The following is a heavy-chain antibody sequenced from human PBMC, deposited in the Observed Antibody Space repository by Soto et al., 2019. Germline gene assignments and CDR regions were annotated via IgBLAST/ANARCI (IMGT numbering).Heavy chain of an antibody. CDR2: IDPSDSYT. J-gene: IGHJ4*02. CDR1: GYSFTNYW. Sequence: PGESLKISCKGSGYSFTNYWISWVRQMPGKGLDWMGMIDPSDSYTNYSPSFQGHVTISADKSISTAYLQWSSLKASDTAMYYCATSPQGDSSFRFDFWGQGILVTVSS. V-gene: IGHV5-10-1*01. D-gene: IGHD6-13*01. CDR3: ATSPQGDSSFRFDF.